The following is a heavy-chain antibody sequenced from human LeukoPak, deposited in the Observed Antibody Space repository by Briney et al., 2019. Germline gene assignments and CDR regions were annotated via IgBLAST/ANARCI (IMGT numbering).Heavy chain of an antibody. J-gene: IGHJ3*02. CDR3: AAEGAAAGSDAFDI. CDR2: IVVGSGYT. CDR1: GFTFTSSA. D-gene: IGHD6-13*01. V-gene: IGHV1-58*02. Sequence: SVKVSCKASGFTFTSSAMQWVRQARGQRLEWIGWIVVGSGYTNYAQKFQERVTITRDMSTSTAYMELSSLRSEDTAVYYCAAEGAAAGSDAFDIWGQGTMVTVSS.